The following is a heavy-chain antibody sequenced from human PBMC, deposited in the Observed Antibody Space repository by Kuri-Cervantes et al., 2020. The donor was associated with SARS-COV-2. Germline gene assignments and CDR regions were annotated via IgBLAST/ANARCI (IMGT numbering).Heavy chain of an antibody. V-gene: IGHV1-46*01. CDR3: ARDFGFSVLLYWFDP. D-gene: IGHD2-2*01. Sequence: ASVKVSCKASGYTFTSYYMHWVRQAPGQGLEWMGIINPSGGSTSYAQKFQGRVTMTRDTSTSTVYMELSSLRSDDTAVYYCARDFGFSVLLYWFDPWGQGTLVTVSS. CDR1: GYTFTSYY. CDR2: INPSGGST. J-gene: IGHJ5*02.